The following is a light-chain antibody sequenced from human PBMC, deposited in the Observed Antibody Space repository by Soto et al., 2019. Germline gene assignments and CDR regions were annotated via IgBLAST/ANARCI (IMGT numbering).Light chain of an antibody. Sequence: EIVLTQSPATLSLSPGERATLSCRASQSVSSYLAWYQQKPGKAPRPLIYDASNRATGIPARFSGSGSGTDFTLTISSLEPEDFAVYYCQQRSNWPPYTFGQGTKLEIK. V-gene: IGKV3-11*01. CDR2: DAS. CDR1: QSVSSY. J-gene: IGKJ2*01. CDR3: QQRSNWPPYT.